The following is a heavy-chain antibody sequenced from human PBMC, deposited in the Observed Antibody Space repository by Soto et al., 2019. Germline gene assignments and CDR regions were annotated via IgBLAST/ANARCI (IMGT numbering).Heavy chain of an antibody. J-gene: IGHJ6*02. CDR2: IYPGDSDT. CDR1: GYSFTSSW. CDR3: ARHNEVRWGSMGYYYGMDV. V-gene: IGHV5-51*01. Sequence: PGESLKISCKGSGYSFTSSWIGWVRQMPGNGLEWMGIIYPGDSDTRYSPSFQGQVNISADKSISTAYLQWSSLKASDTAMYYCARHNEVRWGSMGYYYGMDVWGQGTTVTVSS. D-gene: IGHD3-16*01.